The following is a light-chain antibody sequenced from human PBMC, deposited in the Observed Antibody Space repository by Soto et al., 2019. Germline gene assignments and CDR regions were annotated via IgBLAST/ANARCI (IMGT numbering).Light chain of an antibody. J-gene: IGKJ1*01. CDR2: DAS. V-gene: IGKV3-11*01. Sequence: EIVLTQSPATLSLSPGERATLSCRASQSIGTYLAWYQQKPGQAPRLLIYDASNRATGIPARFSGSGSGTDFTLTISSLEPEDFAIYYCQQRNYWQVTFGQGTKVDIK. CDR1: QSIGTY. CDR3: QQRNYWQVT.